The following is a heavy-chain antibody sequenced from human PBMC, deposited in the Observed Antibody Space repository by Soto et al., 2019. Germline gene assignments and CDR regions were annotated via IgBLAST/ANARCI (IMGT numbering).Heavy chain of an antibody. CDR1: GGSFSGYY. Sequence: KPSETLSLTCAVYGGSFSGYYWSWIRQPPGKGLEWIGEINHSGSTNYNPSLKSRVTISVDTSKNQFSLKLSSVTAADTAVYYCARGCNSVYYDFWSGYYRLNYYYYGMDVWGQGTTVTVSS. D-gene: IGHD3-3*01. J-gene: IGHJ6*02. CDR2: INHSGST. CDR3: ARGCNSVYYDFWSGYYRLNYYYYGMDV. V-gene: IGHV4-34*01.